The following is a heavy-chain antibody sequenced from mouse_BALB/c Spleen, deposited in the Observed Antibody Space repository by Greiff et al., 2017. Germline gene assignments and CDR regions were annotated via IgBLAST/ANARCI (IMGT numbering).Heavy chain of an antibody. CDR1: GFTFSDYY. CDR2: ISDGGSYT. CDR3: ARGFDYDFWFAY. V-gene: IGHV5-4*02. D-gene: IGHD2-4*01. Sequence: EVQRVESGGGLVKPGGSLKLSCAASGFTFSDYYMYWVRQTPEKRLEWVATISDGGSYTYYPDSAKGRFTISRDNAKNNLYLQMSSLKSEDTAMYYCARGFDYDFWFAYWGQGTLVTVSA. J-gene: IGHJ3*01.